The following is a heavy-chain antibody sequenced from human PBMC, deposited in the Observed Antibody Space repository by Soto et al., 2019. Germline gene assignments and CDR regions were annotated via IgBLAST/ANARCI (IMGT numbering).Heavy chain of an antibody. CDR2: IRSKANSYAT. Sequence: EVQLVESGGGLVQPGGSLKLSCAASGFTFSGSAMHWVRQASGKGLEWVGRIRSKANSYATAYAASVKGRFTISRDDSXXTADLQMNSLKTEDTAVYYCTRHADECVVVTAIDSWGQGTLVTVSS. V-gene: IGHV3-73*01. CDR1: GFTFSGSA. D-gene: IGHD2-21*02. J-gene: IGHJ4*02. CDR3: TRHADECVVVTAIDS.